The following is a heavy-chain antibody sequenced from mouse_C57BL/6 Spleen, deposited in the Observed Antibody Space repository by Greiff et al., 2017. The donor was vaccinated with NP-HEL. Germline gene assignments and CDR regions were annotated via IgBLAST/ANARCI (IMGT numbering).Heavy chain of an antibody. CDR2: IRNKANNHAT. J-gene: IGHJ4*01. CDR3: TRGAVLNFAMDY. CDR1: GFTFSDAW. V-gene: IGHV6-6*01. Sequence: EVMLVESGGGLVQPGGSMKLSCAASGFTFSDAWMDWVRQSPEKGLEWVAEIRNKANNHATYYAESVKGRFTISRDDSKSSVYLQMNSLRAEDTGIYYCTRGAVLNFAMDYWGQGTSVTVSS.